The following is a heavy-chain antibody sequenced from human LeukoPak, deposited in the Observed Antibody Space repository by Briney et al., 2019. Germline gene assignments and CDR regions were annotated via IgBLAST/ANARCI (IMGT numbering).Heavy chain of an antibody. D-gene: IGHD3-9*01. J-gene: IGHJ4*02. CDR3: ARTLDTTGYFRNFDY. Sequence: PSETLSLTCGIYGGSFRGYYWSWSRQSPGKGLEWIGEISHSGGTNYNPSLKSRVTISGDTSKNQFSLTLYSVTAADTAVYYCARTLDTTGYFRNFDYWGQGSPVTVSS. V-gene: IGHV4-34*01. CDR1: GGSFRGYY. CDR2: ISHSGGT.